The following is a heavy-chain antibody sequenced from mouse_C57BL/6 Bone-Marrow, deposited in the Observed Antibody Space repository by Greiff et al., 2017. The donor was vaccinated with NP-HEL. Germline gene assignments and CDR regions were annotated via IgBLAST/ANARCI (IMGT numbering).Heavy chain of an antibody. V-gene: IGHV5-6*01. CDR2: ISSGGSYT. CDR3: ARQRYYGSSYGWYFDV. Sequence: VQGVESGGDLVKPGGSLKLSCAASGFTFSSYGMSWVRQTPDKRLEWVATISSGGSYTYYPDSVKGRFTISRDNAKNTLYLQMSSLKSEDTAMYYCARQRYYGSSYGWYFDVWGTGTTVTVSS. CDR1: GFTFSSYG. D-gene: IGHD1-1*01. J-gene: IGHJ1*03.